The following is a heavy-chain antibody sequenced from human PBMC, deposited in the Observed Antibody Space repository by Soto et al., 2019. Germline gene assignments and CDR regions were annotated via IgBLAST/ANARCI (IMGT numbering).Heavy chain of an antibody. Sequence: QVQLVESGGGVVQPGRSLRLSCEASGFNFSNFGMHWVRQAPGKGLEWVAVISYDGSNKYYADSVKGRFTISRDTSKRTVYMEMNSLRTEDTAVYYCAKGAGWGDDFWNAYYRFYYYMDVWGKGTTVTVSS. V-gene: IGHV3-30*18. CDR2: ISYDGSNK. CDR1: GFNFSNFG. D-gene: IGHD3-3*01. CDR3: AKGAGWGDDFWNAYYRFYYYMDV. J-gene: IGHJ6*03.